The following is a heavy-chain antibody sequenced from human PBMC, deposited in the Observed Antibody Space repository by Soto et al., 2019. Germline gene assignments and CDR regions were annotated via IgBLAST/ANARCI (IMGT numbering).Heavy chain of an antibody. CDR2: INHSGST. V-gene: IGHV4-34*01. CDR1: GGSFSGYY. CDR3: ARGFGGWYKGGFGY. J-gene: IGHJ4*02. D-gene: IGHD6-19*01. Sequence: SETLSPTCAVYGGSFSGYYWSWIRQPPGKGLEWIGEINHSGSTNYNPSLKSRVTISVDTSKSRFSLKLSSVTAADTAVYYCARGFGGWYKGGFGYWGQGTLVSVAS.